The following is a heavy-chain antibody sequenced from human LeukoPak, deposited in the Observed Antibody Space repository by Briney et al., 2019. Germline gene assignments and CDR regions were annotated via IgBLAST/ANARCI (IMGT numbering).Heavy chain of an antibody. V-gene: IGHV3-21*01. J-gene: IGHJ4*02. D-gene: IGHD5-12*01. CDR2: ISSSSSYI. CDR3: ARDYSGYEPYYFDY. CDR1: GFTFSSYS. Sequence: GGSLRLSCAASGFTFSSYSMNWVRQAPGKGLEWVSSISSSSSYIYYAVSVKGRFTISRDNAKNSLYLQMNSLRAEDTAVYYCARDYSGYEPYYFDYWGQGTLVTVSS.